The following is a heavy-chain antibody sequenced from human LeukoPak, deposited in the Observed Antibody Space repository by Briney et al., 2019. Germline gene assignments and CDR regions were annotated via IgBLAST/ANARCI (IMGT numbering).Heavy chain of an antibody. Sequence: PGGSLRLSCTASGFTFIVYGMHWVRQAPGKGLEWVAFIRNDGTDRYYADSVQGRFTISRDSSKNTLFLQMKSLRADDTAVYYYARGVLRGLDYFYMDVWGNGTTVTVSS. CDR2: IRNDGTDR. D-gene: IGHD2-8*01. V-gene: IGHV3-30*02. J-gene: IGHJ6*03. CDR3: ARGVLRGLDYFYMDV. CDR1: GFTFIVYG.